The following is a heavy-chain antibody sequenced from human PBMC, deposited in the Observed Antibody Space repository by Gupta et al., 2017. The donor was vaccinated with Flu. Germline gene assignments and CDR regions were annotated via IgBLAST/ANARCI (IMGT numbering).Heavy chain of an antibody. J-gene: IGHJ4*02. CDR1: GFTFSSSW. CDR2: IKQDGSEK. V-gene: IGHV3-7*01. D-gene: IGHD1-1*01. CDR3: AREGDVQHFDY. Sequence: EVQLVESGGGLVQPGGSLRLSCAASGFTFSSSWMSWVRQAPGKGLEWVANIKQDGSEKYYVDSVKGRFTISRDNAKNSLYLQMNSLRAEDTAVYYCAREGDVQHFDYWGQGTLVTVSS.